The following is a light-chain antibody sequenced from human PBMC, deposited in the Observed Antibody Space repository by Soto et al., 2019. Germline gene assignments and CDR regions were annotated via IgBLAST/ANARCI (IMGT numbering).Light chain of an antibody. V-gene: IGLV2-14*03. CDR3: SSFTSSSTYVI. CDR1: SSDVGGYKY. CDR2: EVT. J-gene: IGLJ2*01. Sequence: QSVLTQFASVSGSPGQSITISCTGTSSDVGGYKYVSWYQQQPGKAPKLLIYEVTNRPSGVSNRFSGSKSGNTASLTISGLQADDEADYYCSSFTSSSTYVIFGGGTKLTVL.